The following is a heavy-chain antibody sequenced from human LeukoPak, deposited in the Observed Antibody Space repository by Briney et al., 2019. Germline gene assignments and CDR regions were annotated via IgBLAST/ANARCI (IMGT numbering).Heavy chain of an antibody. V-gene: IGHV3-33*01. D-gene: IGHD3-3*01. Sequence: PGRSLTLSCAASGFSFDTYDMHWVRQAPGQGLEWVAHIWHGGRHKFYSNSVRGLFTISRDNSKNTVYLKMNLRTPDATAVYYWGGGIFGAVSYPDFWGQGTLVTVSS. J-gene: IGHJ4*02. CDR3: GGGIFGAVSYPDF. CDR1: GFSFDTYD. CDR2: IWHGGRHK.